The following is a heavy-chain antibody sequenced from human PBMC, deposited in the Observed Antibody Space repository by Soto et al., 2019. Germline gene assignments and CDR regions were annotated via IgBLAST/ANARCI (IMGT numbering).Heavy chain of an antibody. J-gene: IGHJ6*03. D-gene: IGHD6-6*01. CDR1: GGSFSGYY. Sequence: SETLSLTCAVYGGSFSGYYWSWIRQPPGKGLKWIGEINHSGSTNYNPSLKSRVTISVDTSKNQFSLKLSSVTAADTAVYYCARGQKQLVIYYYYYMDVWGKGTTVTVSS. CDR2: INHSGST. V-gene: IGHV4-34*01. CDR3: ARGQKQLVIYYYYYMDV.